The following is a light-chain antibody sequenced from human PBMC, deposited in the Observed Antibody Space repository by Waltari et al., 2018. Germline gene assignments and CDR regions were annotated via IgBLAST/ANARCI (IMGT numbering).Light chain of an antibody. CDR2: GAS. CDR3: QHYLRLPAT. J-gene: IGKJ1*01. CDR1: QSVSRS. V-gene: IGKV3-20*01. Sequence: EIVSTQSPGTLSLSPGERATLSCRASQSVSRSLAWYQQKPGQAPRLLIYGASSRATGIPDRFSGGGSGTDFSLTISRLEPEDFAVYYCQHYLRLPATFGQGTKVEIK.